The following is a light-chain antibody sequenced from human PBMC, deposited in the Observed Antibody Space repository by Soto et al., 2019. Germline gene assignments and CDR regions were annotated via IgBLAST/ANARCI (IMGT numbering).Light chain of an antibody. CDR2: GAS. Sequence: EIVLTQSPGTLSLSPGERATLSCRASQSVSSSYLAWYQQKPGQAPRLLIYGASSRATGIPDMFRGSGSGTDFTLTISRLEPEDFAVYYCQQYGSSPPYTFGQGTKLEI. J-gene: IGKJ2*01. CDR3: QQYGSSPPYT. V-gene: IGKV3-20*01. CDR1: QSVSSSY.